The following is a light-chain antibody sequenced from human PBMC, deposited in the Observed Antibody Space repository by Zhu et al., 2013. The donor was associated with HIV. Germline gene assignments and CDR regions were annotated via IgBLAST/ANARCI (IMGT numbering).Light chain of an antibody. CDR1: QSISSY. V-gene: IGKV1-39*01. Sequence: DIQMTQSPSSLSASVGDRVTITCRASQSISSYLNWYQQKPGKAPKLLIYAASSLQSGVPSRFSGSGSGTDFTLTISRLEPEDFALYHCQQYGSSLWTFGQGTKVEIK. CDR3: QQYGSSLWT. J-gene: IGKJ1*01. CDR2: AAS.